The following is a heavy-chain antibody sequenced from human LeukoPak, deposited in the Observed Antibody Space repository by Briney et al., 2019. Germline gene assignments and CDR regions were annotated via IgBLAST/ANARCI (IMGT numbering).Heavy chain of an antibody. J-gene: IGHJ3*02. CDR3: AKGSPGDSNAFDI. Sequence: GGSLRLSCAASGFTFSSYAMTWARQAPGKGLEWVSTISGRSDSANYADSVKGRFIISRDNAKNSLYLQMNSLRAEDTALYYCAKGSPGDSNAFDIWGQGTMVTVSS. CDR1: GFTFSSYA. V-gene: IGHV3-23*01. D-gene: IGHD7-27*01. CDR2: ISGRSDSA.